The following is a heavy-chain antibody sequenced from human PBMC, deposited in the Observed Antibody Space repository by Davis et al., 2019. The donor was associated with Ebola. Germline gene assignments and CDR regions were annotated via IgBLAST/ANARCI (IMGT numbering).Heavy chain of an antibody. CDR3: AKGGYCSGGSCYSDYYYYGMDV. J-gene: IGHJ6*02. D-gene: IGHD2-15*01. V-gene: IGHV3-23*01. Sequence: GESLKISCAVSGFSFRSYGMHWVRQAPGKGLEWVSAISGSGGSTYYADSVKGRFTISRDNSKNTLYLQMNSLRAEDTAVYYCAKGGYCSGGSCYSDYYYYGMDVWGQGTTVTVSS. CDR1: GFSFRSYG. CDR2: ISGSGGST.